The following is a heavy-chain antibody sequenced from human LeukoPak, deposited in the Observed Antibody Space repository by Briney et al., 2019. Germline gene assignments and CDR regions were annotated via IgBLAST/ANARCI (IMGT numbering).Heavy chain of an antibody. CDR2: INHSGST. CDR3: ARLRLWFGESTLFDY. Sequence: SETLSLTCAVYGGSLRGYYWSWIRQPPGKGLEWIGEINHSGSTNYNPSLKSRVTISVDTSKNQFSLKLSSVTAADTAVYYCARLRLWFGESTLFDYWGQGTLVTASS. V-gene: IGHV4-34*01. J-gene: IGHJ4*02. CDR1: GGSLRGYY. D-gene: IGHD3-10*01.